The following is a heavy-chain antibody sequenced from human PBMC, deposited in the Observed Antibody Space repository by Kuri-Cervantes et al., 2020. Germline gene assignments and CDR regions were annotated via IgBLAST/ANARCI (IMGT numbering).Heavy chain of an antibody. Sequence: SETLSLTCAVSGGSISSSSYYWGWIRQPPGKGLEWIGSIYYSGSTYYNPSLKSRVTISVDTSKNQFSLKLSSVTAADTAVYYCARRDFWSGYSDWFDPWGQGTLVTDSS. J-gene: IGHJ5*02. CDR2: IYYSGST. CDR1: GGSISSSSYY. V-gene: IGHV4-39*01. D-gene: IGHD3-3*01. CDR3: ARRDFWSGYSDWFDP.